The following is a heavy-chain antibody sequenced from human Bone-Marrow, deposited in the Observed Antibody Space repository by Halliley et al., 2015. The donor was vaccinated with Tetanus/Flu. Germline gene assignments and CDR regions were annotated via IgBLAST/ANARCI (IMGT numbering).Heavy chain of an antibody. J-gene: IGHJ3*02. V-gene: IGHV4-59*01. D-gene: IGHD3-10*01. CDR2: IYYSGRT. CDR3: ARADGLGPFDI. Sequence: TLSLTCTVSGGSIGTYYWNWIRQPPGKGLEWIGYIYYSGRTNYKSSLKSRVTISIDTSKNQFSLKVRSATAADTAVYYCARADGLGPFDIWGQGTVVTVSS. CDR1: GGSIGTYY.